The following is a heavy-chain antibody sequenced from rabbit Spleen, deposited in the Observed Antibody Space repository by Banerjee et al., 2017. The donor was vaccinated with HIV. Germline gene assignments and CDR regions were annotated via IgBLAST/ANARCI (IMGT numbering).Heavy chain of an antibody. V-gene: IGHV1S45*01. CDR2: IYAGSSGST. CDR3: ARDAGTSFSTYGMDL. Sequence: QEQLVESGGGLVKPGASLTLTCKASGFSFSNKAVMCWVRQAPGKGLEWIACIYAGSSGSTYSATWAKGRFTISKTSSTTVTLQMTSLTAADTATYFCARDAGTSFSTYGMDLWGPGTLVTVS. J-gene: IGHJ6*01. D-gene: IGHD8-1*01. CDR1: GFSFSNKAV.